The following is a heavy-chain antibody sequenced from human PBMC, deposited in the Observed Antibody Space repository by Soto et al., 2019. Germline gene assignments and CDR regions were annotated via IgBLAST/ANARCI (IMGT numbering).Heavy chain of an antibody. J-gene: IGHJ5*02. V-gene: IGHV3-23*01. CDR2: ISGSGGST. CDR1: GFTFSSNA. CDR3: AKDLGGWSLNWFDP. D-gene: IGHD6-19*01. Sequence: GGSLRLSCAASGFTFSSNAMSWVRQAPGKGLEWVSAISGSGGSTYYADSVKGRFTISRDNSKNTLYLQMNSLRAEDTAIYYCAKDLGGWSLNWFDPWGQGTLVTVSS.